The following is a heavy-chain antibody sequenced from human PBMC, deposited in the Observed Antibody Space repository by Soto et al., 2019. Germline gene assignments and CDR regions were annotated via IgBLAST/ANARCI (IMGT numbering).Heavy chain of an antibody. CDR1: VFTFSSYA. CDR3: AKDLSYYDSSGPVY. CDR2: ISGSGTNT. D-gene: IGHD3-22*01. Sequence: GGSLRLSCAASVFTFSSYAMSWVRQAPGKGLEWVSAISGSGTNTYYADSVKGRFTISRDNSKNTLYLQMNSLRAEDTAVYYCAKDLSYYDSSGPVYWGQGTLVTVSS. V-gene: IGHV3-23*01. J-gene: IGHJ4*02.